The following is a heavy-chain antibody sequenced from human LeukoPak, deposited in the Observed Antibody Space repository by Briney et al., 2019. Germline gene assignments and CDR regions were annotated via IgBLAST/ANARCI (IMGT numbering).Heavy chain of an antibody. CDR1: GYTFTGYY. Sequence: ASVKVSCKASGYTFTGYYMHWVRHAPGQGLEWMGWINPNSGGTNYAQKFQGRVTMTRDTSISTAYMELSRLRSDDTAVYYCARGEVLGYDSSGYYSAYWGQGTLVTVSS. CDR3: ARGEVLGYDSSGYYSAY. V-gene: IGHV1-2*02. CDR2: INPNSGGT. J-gene: IGHJ4*02. D-gene: IGHD3-22*01.